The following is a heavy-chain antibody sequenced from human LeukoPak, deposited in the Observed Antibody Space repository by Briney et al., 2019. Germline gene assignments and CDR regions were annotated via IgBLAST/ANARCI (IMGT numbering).Heavy chain of an antibody. D-gene: IGHD6-13*01. CDR2: VTNSGTT. V-gene: IGHV4-59*11. CDR1: GESISSHY. J-gene: IGHJ4*02. CDR3: ARVTGYRIEDYFDY. Sequence: SETLSLTCTVSGESISSHYWSWIRQSPGKGLEWIGYVTNSGTTKFNPSLKSRVTISVETSKNEFSLNLRSVTSADTAVYYCARVTGYRIEDYFDYWDQGTMVSVSS.